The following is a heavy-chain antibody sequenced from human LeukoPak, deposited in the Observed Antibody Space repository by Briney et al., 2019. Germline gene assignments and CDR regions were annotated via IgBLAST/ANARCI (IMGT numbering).Heavy chain of an antibody. Sequence: SETLSLTCTVPGGSISNYYWTWIRQPPGKGLEWIGFISYSGNTNYNPSLKSRVTISLDTSKNQFSLKLISVTAAGTAVYYCARGVGSGYTDYWGQGALVTVSS. J-gene: IGHJ4*02. CDR2: ISYSGNT. V-gene: IGHV4-59*01. CDR1: GGSISNYY. D-gene: IGHD3-22*01. CDR3: ARGVGSGYTDY.